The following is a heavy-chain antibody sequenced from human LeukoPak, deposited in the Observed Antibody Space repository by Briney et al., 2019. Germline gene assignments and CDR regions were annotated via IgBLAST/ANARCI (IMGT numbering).Heavy chain of an antibody. CDR3: AKDLGGSSDPFDY. V-gene: IGHV3-30*18. CDR1: GFTFSSYG. J-gene: IGHJ4*02. D-gene: IGHD6-6*01. CDR2: ISYDGSNK. Sequence: GGSLRLSCAASGFTFSSYGMHWVRQAPGKGLEWVAVISYDGSNKYYADSVKGRFTISRDNSKNTLYLQMNSLRAEDTAVYYCAKDLGGSSDPFDYWGQGTLVTVSS.